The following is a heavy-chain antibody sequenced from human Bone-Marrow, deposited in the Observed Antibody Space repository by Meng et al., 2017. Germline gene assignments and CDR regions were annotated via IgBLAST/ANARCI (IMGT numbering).Heavy chain of an antibody. CDR2: INHSGST. D-gene: IGHD3-10*01. Sequence: SETLSLTCAVYGGSFSGYYWSWIRQPPGKGLEWIGEINHSGSTNYNPSLKSRVTISVDTSKNQFSLKLSSVTAADTAVYYCARDRGVYYGSGSYYLGFGDAFDIWGQGTMVTVSS. V-gene: IGHV4-34*01. CDR3: ARDRGVYYGSGSYYLGFGDAFDI. CDR1: GGSFSGYY. J-gene: IGHJ3*02.